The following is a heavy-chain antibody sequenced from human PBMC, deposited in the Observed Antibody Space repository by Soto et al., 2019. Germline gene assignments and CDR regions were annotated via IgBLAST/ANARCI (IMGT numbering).Heavy chain of an antibody. V-gene: IGHV3-53*01. D-gene: IGHD6-19*01. Sequence: EVQLVESGGGLIQPGGSLRLSCEASGLTVSSNYMNWVRQAPGQGLEWGSLIYTGGGTYYADSVKGRFTVSRDNSKNTLYLQMNSLRAEDTAVYYCARRGQWRVPGDYYYGMDVWGQGTSVTVSS. CDR2: IYTGGGT. J-gene: IGHJ6*02. CDR3: ARRGQWRVPGDYYYGMDV. CDR1: GLTVSSNY.